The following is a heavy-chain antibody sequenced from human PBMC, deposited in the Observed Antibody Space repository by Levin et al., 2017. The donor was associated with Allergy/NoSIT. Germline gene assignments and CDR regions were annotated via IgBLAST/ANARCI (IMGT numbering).Heavy chain of an antibody. CDR3: TKGPAGVKSVSTMSYYFAS. Sequence: QTGGSLRLSCAASGFTFSDYGMQWVRQAPGKGLEWVAAISSDDSNKDYADSVKGRFTISRDSSKSTLYLQMNSLRIDDTALYYCTKGPAGVKSVSTMSYYFASWGRGTLVTVSS. D-gene: IGHD3-22*01. CDR1: GFTFSDYG. CDR2: ISSDDSNK. J-gene: IGHJ4*01. V-gene: IGHV3-30*18.